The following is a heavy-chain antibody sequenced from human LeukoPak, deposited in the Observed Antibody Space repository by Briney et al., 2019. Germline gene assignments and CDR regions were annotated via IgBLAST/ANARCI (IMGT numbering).Heavy chain of an antibody. CDR1: GYTFTAYY. D-gene: IGHD3-16*01. J-gene: IGHJ3*01. V-gene: IGHV1-2*02. Sequence: ASVKVSCKASGYTFTAYYIHWVRQAPGQGLEWMGWINPKSGATNFAQKFQGRVTLCRDTSITTADMELSSLRFDDTAVYYCARPTGSYVLLDAFDVWGQGTMVTVS. CDR2: INPKSGAT. CDR3: ARPTGSYVLLDAFDV.